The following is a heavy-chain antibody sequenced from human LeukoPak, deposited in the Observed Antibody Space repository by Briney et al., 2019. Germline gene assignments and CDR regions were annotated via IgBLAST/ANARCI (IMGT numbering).Heavy chain of an antibody. V-gene: IGHV4-31*03. CDR3: ARNNYYGSGSYQY. CDR1: GGSIGSGGYY. Sequence: PSETLSLTCTVSGGSIGSGGYYWSWIRQGPGKGLEWIGYIYYSGSTYYNPSLKSRVTISLDTSKNQFSLELSSVTAADTAIYYCARNNYYGSGSYQYWGQGTLVTVSS. CDR2: IYYSGST. D-gene: IGHD3-10*01. J-gene: IGHJ4*02.